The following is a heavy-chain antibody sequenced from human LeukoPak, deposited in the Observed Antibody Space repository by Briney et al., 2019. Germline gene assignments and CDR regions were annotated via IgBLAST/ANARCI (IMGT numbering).Heavy chain of an antibody. CDR1: GYTFTSYG. V-gene: IGHV1-18*01. CDR3: ARAIHSSGWYYYYYGMDV. CDR2: ISAYNGNT. J-gene: IGHJ6*02. D-gene: IGHD6-19*01. Sequence: GASVKVSCKASGYTFTSYGISWVRQAPGQGLEWMGWISAYNGNTNYAQKLQGRVTMTTDTSTSTAYMELRSLRSDDTAVYYCARAIHSSGWYYYYYGMDVWGQGTTVTVSS.